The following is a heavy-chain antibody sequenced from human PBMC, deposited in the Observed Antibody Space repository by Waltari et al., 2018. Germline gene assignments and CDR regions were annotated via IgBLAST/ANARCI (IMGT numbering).Heavy chain of an antibody. D-gene: IGHD1-1*01. CDR1: GFSLNTDGVR. J-gene: IGHJ4*02. CDR2: IDWDDDN. CDR3: ARAERDRPYFDY. Sequence: QVTLKESGPALVKPTQTLTLTCTFSGFSLNTDGVRVSWIRQAPGKALEWLARIDWDDDNFYSTSLKTRLTISKDTSKNQVVLTMTNMDPVDTATYYCARAERDRPYFDYWGQGTLVTVSS. V-gene: IGHV2-70*04.